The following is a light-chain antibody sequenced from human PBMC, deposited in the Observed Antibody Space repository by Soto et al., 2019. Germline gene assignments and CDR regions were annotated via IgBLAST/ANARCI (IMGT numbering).Light chain of an antibody. CDR2: KAS. J-gene: IGKJ2*01. V-gene: IGKV1-5*03. Sequence: DIQMTQSPSTLSASVGDRVTITCRASQSISSWLAWYQLKPGKAPKLLIYKASSLEAGVPSRFTVSRAGTEFHLPISSLQPDDFVTFSCQLYNSYSLYTFGQGTKLEIK. CDR1: QSISSW. CDR3: QLYNSYSLYT.